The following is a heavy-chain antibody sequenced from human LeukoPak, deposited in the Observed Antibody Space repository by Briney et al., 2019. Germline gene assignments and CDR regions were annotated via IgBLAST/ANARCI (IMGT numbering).Heavy chain of an antibody. CDR2: ISSSSSYI. CDR3: ARDSSGYEIDY. V-gene: IGHV3-21*01. CDR1: GFTFSNAW. J-gene: IGHJ4*02. Sequence: PGGSLRLSCAASGFTFSNAWMNWVRQAPGKGLEWVSSISSSSSYIYYADSVKGRFTISRDNAKNSLYLQMNSLRAEDTAVYYCARDSSGYEIDYWGQGTLVTVSS. D-gene: IGHD3-22*01.